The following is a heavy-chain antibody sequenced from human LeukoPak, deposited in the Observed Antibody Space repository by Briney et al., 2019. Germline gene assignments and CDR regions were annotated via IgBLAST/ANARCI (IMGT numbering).Heavy chain of an antibody. CDR3: AKDIQRGFDYTNSLDY. CDR1: GFIFSHYA. J-gene: IGHJ4*02. CDR2: IWSDSTNK. D-gene: IGHD4-11*01. Sequence: PGGSLRLSCATSGFIFSHYAMHWVRQAPGKGLEWVAVIWSDSTNKYNSDAVKGRFAISRDDPSKMVYLQMNSLRVEDTAVYYCAKDIQRGFDYTNSLDYWGQGILVTVSS. V-gene: IGHV3-33*06.